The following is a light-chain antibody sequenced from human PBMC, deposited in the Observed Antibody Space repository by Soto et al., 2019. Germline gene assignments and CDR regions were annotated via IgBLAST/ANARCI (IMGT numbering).Light chain of an antibody. V-gene: IGKV1-5*03. CDR1: QSLSSW. CDR3: QQYNSYPFA. Sequence: DIQMTQSPSTLSASVGGRVTITCRASQSLSSWLAWYQQKPGKAPKLLIYKASSLESGVPSRFIGSGSGTEFTLTISCLQPDDFATYYCQQYNSYPFAFGGGTKVEIK. J-gene: IGKJ4*01. CDR2: KAS.